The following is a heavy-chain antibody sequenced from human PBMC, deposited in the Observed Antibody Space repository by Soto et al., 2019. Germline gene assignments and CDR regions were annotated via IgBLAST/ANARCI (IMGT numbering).Heavy chain of an antibody. CDR3: ARRFCSTTSCYADQFDY. J-gene: IGHJ4*02. Sequence: PGESLKISCKGLGYSFTSYWIGWVRQMPGKGLEWMGIIYPGDSDTTYSPSFQGQVTVSVDKPISTAYLQWRSLKASDTAMYYCARRFCSTTSCYADQFDYWGQGTLVTVSS. D-gene: IGHD2-2*01. CDR2: IYPGDSDT. CDR1: GYSFTSYW. V-gene: IGHV5-51*01.